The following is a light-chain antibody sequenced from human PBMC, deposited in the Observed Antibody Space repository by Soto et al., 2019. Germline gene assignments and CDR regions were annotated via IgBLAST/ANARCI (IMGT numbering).Light chain of an antibody. CDR3: CSYAGSYTFVV. J-gene: IGLJ2*01. CDR1: SSDVGDYNY. CDR2: DVS. Sequence: QSALTQPRSVSGSPGQSVTISCTGTSSDVGDYNYVSWYQQHPGKAPKLMIYDVSKRPSGVPDRFSGSKSGNTASLTISGLQAEDEADYYCCSYAGSYTFVVFGGWTKLTVL. V-gene: IGLV2-11*01.